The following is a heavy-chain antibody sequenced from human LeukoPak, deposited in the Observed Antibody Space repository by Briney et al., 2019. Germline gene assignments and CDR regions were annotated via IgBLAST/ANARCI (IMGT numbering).Heavy chain of an antibody. CDR1: GGSISTYN. V-gene: IGHV4-59*01. D-gene: IGHD3-3*01. Sequence: SETLSLTCSVSGGSISTYNWAWIRQPPGKGQEWIGYIYYSGSTNYNPSLKSRVTISLDTSKNQFSLKLSSVTAADTAVYYCARAILSGYPYSWGQGTLVIVFS. CDR2: IYYSGST. J-gene: IGHJ4*02. CDR3: ARAILSGYPYS.